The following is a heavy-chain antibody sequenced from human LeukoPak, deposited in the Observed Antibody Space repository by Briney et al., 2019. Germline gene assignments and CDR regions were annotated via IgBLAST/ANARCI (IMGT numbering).Heavy chain of an antibody. CDR3: ARASGGSSGWYG. CDR1: GFILHNHA. J-gene: IGHJ4*02. Sequence: GGSLRLSCAASGFILHNHAMHWVRQAPGKGPEWVSLIDWDSSRTFYTESVKGRFTISRDNAKNSLYLQMNSLRAEDTAVYYCARASGGSSGWYGWGQGTLVTVSS. V-gene: IGHV3-43D*04. D-gene: IGHD6-19*01. CDR2: IDWDSSRT.